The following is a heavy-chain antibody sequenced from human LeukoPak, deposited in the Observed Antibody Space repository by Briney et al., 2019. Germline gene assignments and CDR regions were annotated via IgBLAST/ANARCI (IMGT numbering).Heavy chain of an antibody. Sequence: ASVKVSCKASGYTFTSYGISWVRQAPGQGLEWMGWISAYNGNTNYAQKLQGRVTMTTDTSTSTAYMELRSLRSDDTAVYYCATSSGYSSGWYGGIDYWGQGTLVTVSS. CDR2: ISAYNGNT. CDR3: ATSSGYSSGWYGGIDY. CDR1: GYTFTSYG. J-gene: IGHJ4*02. V-gene: IGHV1-18*01. D-gene: IGHD6-19*01.